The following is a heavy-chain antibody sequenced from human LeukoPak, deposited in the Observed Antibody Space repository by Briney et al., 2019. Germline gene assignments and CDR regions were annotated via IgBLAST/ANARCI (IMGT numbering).Heavy chain of an antibody. D-gene: IGHD3-10*01. CDR2: IIPILGIA. Sequence: ASVKVSCKASGGTFSSYAISWVRQAPGQGLEWMGRIIPILGIANYAQKLQGRVTMTTDTSTSTAYMELRSLRSDDTAVYYCARGDGPTSNYYGSGSSTLYYYYGMDVWGQGTTVTVSS. J-gene: IGHJ6*02. CDR1: GGTFSSYA. CDR3: ARGDGPTSNYYGSGSSTLYYYYGMDV. V-gene: IGHV1-69*04.